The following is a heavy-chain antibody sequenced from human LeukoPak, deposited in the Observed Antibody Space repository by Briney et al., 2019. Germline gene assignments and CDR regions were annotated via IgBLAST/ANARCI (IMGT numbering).Heavy chain of an antibody. Sequence: GGSLRLSCAASGFTFSSYAMSWVRQAPGKGLEWVSAISGSGGSTYYADSVKGRFTISRDNAKNSLYLQMNSLRAEDTAVYYCARGEYYDSSGVDYWGQGTLVTVSS. CDR1: GFTFSSYA. J-gene: IGHJ4*02. CDR2: ISGSGGST. CDR3: ARGEYYDSSGVDY. D-gene: IGHD3-22*01. V-gene: IGHV3-23*01.